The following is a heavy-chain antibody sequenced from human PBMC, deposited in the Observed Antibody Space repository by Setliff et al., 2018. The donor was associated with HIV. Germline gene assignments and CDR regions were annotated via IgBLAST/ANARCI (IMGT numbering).Heavy chain of an antibody. CDR1: GFSFSSHS. V-gene: IGHV3-64D*09. CDR2: INVDGSNT. Sequence: GSLRLSCAASGFSFSSHSMSWVRQAPGKRLEYVSGINVDGSNTFYTDSVKGRFIISRDNSKNEVHLHMTTLRPEDTAVYHCVKLPDSSGHDCWGQGTLVTVSS. J-gene: IGHJ4*02. D-gene: IGHD6-19*01. CDR3: VKLPDSSGHDC.